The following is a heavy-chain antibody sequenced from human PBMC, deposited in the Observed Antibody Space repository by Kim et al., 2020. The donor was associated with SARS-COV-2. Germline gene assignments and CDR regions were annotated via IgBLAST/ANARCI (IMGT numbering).Heavy chain of an antibody. Sequence: SETLSLTCAVYGGSFSGYYWSWIRQPPGKGLEWIGEINHSGSTNYNPSLKSRVTISVDTSKNQFSLKLSSVTAADTAVYYCAVTYYDFWSGYSWYYFDYWGQGTLVTVSS. J-gene: IGHJ4*02. D-gene: IGHD3-3*01. CDR2: INHSGST. CDR1: GGSFSGYY. CDR3: AVTYYDFWSGYSWYYFDY. V-gene: IGHV4-34*01.